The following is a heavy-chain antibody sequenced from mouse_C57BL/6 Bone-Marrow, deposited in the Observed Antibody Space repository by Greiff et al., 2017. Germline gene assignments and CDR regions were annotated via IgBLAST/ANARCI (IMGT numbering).Heavy chain of an antibody. D-gene: IGHD3-1*01. CDR1: GYAFSSSW. CDR3: ARSGTHY. J-gene: IGHJ2*01. CDR2: IYPGDGDT. V-gene: IGHV1-82*01. Sequence: VQLQQSGPELVKPGASVKISCKASGYAFSSSWMNWVKQRPGKGLEWIGRIYPGDGDTNYNGKFKGKATLTADKSSSTAYMQLSSLTSEDSAVYFCARSGTHYWGQGTTLTVSS.